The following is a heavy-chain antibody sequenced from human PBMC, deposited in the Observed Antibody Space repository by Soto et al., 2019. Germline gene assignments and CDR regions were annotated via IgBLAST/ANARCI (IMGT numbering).Heavy chain of an antibody. J-gene: IGHJ4*02. Sequence: SETLSLTCTVSGGSISGYYWSWIRQPPGKGLEWIGYIYYSGSTNYNPSLKSRVTISVDTSKNQFSLKLSSVTAADTAVYYCASGSLNGTGFDYWXQGTLVTVSS. CDR3: ASGSLNGTGFDY. CDR2: IYYSGST. V-gene: IGHV4-59*01. CDR1: GGSISGYY. D-gene: IGHD1-1*01.